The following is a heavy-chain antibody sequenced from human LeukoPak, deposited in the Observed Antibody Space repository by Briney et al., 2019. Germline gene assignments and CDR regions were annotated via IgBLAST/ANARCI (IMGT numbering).Heavy chain of an antibody. V-gene: IGHV3-48*04. Sequence: GGSLGLSCAASGFTFSSYSMNWVRQAPGKGLEWVSYISSSSSTIYYADSVKGRFTISRDNAKNSLYLQMNSLRAEDTAVYYCARDENIGYCSSTSCSYYYMDVWGKGTTVTVSS. J-gene: IGHJ6*03. CDR1: GFTFSSYS. CDR2: ISSSSSTI. CDR3: ARDENIGYCSSTSCSYYYMDV. D-gene: IGHD2-2*01.